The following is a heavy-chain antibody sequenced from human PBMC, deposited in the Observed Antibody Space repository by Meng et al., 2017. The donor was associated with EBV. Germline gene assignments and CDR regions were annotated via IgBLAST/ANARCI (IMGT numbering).Heavy chain of an antibody. D-gene: IGHD4-11*01. CDR1: GGSVNNESYY. CDR2: IYYTGST. V-gene: IGHV4-61*01. J-gene: IGHJ5*02. CDR3: ARGDYTNYPRWFDT. Sequence: QVQLQESGPGLVKPSETLSLTCTVSGGSVNNESYYWGWIRQPPGKGLEYIGYIYYTGSTNYNSSLKSRVTISLDKSKNQFSLKLTSLTAADTAIYYCARGDYTNYPRWFDTWGQGPLGTVYS.